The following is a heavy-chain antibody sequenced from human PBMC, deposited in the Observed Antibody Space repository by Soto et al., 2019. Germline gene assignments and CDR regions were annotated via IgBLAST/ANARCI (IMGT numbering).Heavy chain of an antibody. Sequence: SETLSLTCAVSGYSITGGYYCGWFRQPPGKGLEWIGSIYHSGHTYYNPSLRSRFTISIDTSKSHFSLKVSSVSAADTAVYYCARDLDSSGSYYTDYWGQGTLVTVSS. J-gene: IGHJ4*02. D-gene: IGHD3-10*01. CDR3: ARDLDSSGSYYTDY. CDR2: IYHSGHT. CDR1: GYSITGGYY. V-gene: IGHV4-38-2*02.